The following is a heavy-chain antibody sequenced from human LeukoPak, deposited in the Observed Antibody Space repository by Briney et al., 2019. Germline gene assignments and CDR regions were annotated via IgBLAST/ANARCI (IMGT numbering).Heavy chain of an antibody. CDR2: ISYDGSNK. CDR1: GFTFSSYA. CDR3: AAGVVVAATPFYFDY. D-gene: IGHD2-15*01. J-gene: IGHJ4*02. Sequence: GGSLRLSCAASGFTFSSYAMHWVRQAPGKGLEWVAVISYDGSNKYYADSVKGRFTISRDNSKNTLYLQMNSLRAEDTAVYYCAAGVVVAATPFYFDYWGQGTLVTVSS. V-gene: IGHV3-30*04.